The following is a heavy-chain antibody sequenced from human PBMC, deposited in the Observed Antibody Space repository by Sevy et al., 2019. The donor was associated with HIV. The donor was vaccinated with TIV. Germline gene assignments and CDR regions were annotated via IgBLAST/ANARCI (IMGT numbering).Heavy chain of an antibody. CDR3: ARSRDYDGNSGYFDL. J-gene: IGHJ2*01. V-gene: IGHV3-33*03. CDR2: IWYDGSNK. D-gene: IGHD4-17*01. CDR1: GLTFSNYA. Sequence: GGSLRLSCAASGLTFSNYAMHWVRQAPGKGLEWVAVIWYDGSNKYYVDSVKGRFPSSRDNSKNTVSLQLNSVRAEDTAGDYCARSRDYDGNSGYFDLWGRGTLVTVSS.